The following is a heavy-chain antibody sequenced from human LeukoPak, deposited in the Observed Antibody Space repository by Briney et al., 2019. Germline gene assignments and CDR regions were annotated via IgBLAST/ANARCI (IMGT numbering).Heavy chain of an antibody. CDR2: INYSGST. V-gene: IGHV4-30-4*01. CDR1: GGSISSDNYQ. J-gene: IGHJ5*02. D-gene: IGHD3-10*01. Sequence: SETLSLTCTVSGGSISSDNYQWGWIRQPPGKGLEWIGYINYSGSTYYSPSLKSRVTISVDTSKSQFFLKLSSVTAADTAVYYCARYGSGSTWFDPWGQGTLDTVSS. CDR3: ARYGSGSTWFDP.